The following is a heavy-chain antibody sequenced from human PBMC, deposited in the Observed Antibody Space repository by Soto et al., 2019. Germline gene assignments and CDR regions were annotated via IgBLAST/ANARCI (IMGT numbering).Heavy chain of an antibody. CDR3: AKEWQLWSEYFFDY. CDR2: IRGSAGGGNGET. V-gene: IGHV3-23*01. CDR1: GFTFNSYA. D-gene: IGHD5-18*01. Sequence: EVQLLESGGGLVKPGGSLRLSCAASGFTFNSYAMSWVRQAPGKGLEWVSGIRGSAGGGNGETYYAESVKGRFTISRDDSKNKLYLQMVSLRAEDTAVYYCAKEWQLWSEYFFDYWGQGTLVTVAS. J-gene: IGHJ4*02.